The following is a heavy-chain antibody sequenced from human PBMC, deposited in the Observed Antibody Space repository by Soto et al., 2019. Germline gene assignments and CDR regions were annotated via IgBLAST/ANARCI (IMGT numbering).Heavy chain of an antibody. J-gene: IGHJ4*02. V-gene: IGHV4-30-4*08. CDR2: IYYSGST. CDR3: ARGGQTYYDFWSGYYSPHFDY. D-gene: IGHD3-3*01. CDR1: GGSISSGGYY. Sequence: SETLSLTCTVSGGSISSGGYYWSWIRQHPGKGLEWIGYIYYSGSTYYNPSLKSRVTISVDTSKNQFSLKLSSVTAADTAVYYCARGGQTYYDFWSGYYSPHFDYWGQGTLVTVSS.